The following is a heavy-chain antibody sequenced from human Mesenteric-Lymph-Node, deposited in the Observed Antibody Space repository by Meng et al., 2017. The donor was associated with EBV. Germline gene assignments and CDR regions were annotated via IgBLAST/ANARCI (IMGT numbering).Heavy chain of an antibody. D-gene: IGHD3-22*01. Sequence: QGQLQAGGPGLLKPSGTLSLTCDVSGGSITSSNWWSWFRQPPGKGLEWIGEIFHSGSAKYNPSLKSRVTISVDKSKNHFSLRLSSVTAADTAVYYCVRRVVVMKEEELDHWGQGTLVTVSS. J-gene: IGHJ4*02. V-gene: IGHV4-4*02. CDR3: VRRVVVMKEEELDH. CDR1: GGSITSSNW. CDR2: IFHSGSA.